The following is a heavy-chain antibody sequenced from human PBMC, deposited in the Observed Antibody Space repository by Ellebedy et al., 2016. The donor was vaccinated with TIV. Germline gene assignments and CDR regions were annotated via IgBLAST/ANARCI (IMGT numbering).Heavy chain of an antibody. Sequence: GESLKISXAASGFTFSSYAMSWVRQAPGKGLEWVSAISGSGGSTYYADSVKGRFTISRDNSKNTLYLQMNSLRAEDTAVYYCAKDPTLGYSGSYGYFDYWGQGTLVTVSS. D-gene: IGHD1-26*01. CDR1: GFTFSSYA. V-gene: IGHV3-23*01. CDR3: AKDPTLGYSGSYGYFDY. J-gene: IGHJ4*02. CDR2: ISGSGGST.